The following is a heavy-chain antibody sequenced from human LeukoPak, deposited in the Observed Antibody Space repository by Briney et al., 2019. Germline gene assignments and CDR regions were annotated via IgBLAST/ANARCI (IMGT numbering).Heavy chain of an antibody. CDR3: ADYRKPQGLDY. CDR1: EFPFSVYA. V-gene: IGHV3-23*01. Sequence: GGSLRLSCEVSEFPFSVYAMAWVRQAPGQGLEWVSAIDASGSDTYYTDSVKGRFTISRDNSKHTVYLQMNSLRVGDTAVYYCADYRKPQGLDYWGQGTLVTVSS. J-gene: IGHJ4*02. D-gene: IGHD1-14*01. CDR2: IDASGSDT.